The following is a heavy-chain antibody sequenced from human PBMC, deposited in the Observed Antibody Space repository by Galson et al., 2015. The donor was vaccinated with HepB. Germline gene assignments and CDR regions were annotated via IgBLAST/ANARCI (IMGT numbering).Heavy chain of an antibody. J-gene: IGHJ3*02. CDR3: AIILTGYPDAFDI. D-gene: IGHD3-9*01. CDR1: GFTFSSYS. CDR2: ISSSSSTI. V-gene: IGHV3-48*02. Sequence: SLRLSCAASGFTFSSYSMNWVRQAPGKGLEWVSYISSSSSTIYYADSVKGRFTISRDNAKNSLYLQMNSLRDEDTAVYYCAIILTGYPDAFDIWGQGTMVTASS.